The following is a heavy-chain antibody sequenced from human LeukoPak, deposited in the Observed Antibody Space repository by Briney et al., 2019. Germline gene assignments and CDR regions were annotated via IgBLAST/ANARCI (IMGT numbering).Heavy chain of an antibody. Sequence: SETLSLTCTVSGGSVSSGSYYRSWIRQPPGKGLEWIGYIYYSGSTNYNPSLKSRVTISVDTSKNQFSLKLSSVTAADTAVYYCARDGDWSQRWFDPWGQGTLVTVSS. V-gene: IGHV4-61*01. J-gene: IGHJ5*02. CDR3: ARDGDWSQRWFDP. D-gene: IGHD3/OR15-3a*01. CDR1: GGSVSSGSYY. CDR2: IYYSGST.